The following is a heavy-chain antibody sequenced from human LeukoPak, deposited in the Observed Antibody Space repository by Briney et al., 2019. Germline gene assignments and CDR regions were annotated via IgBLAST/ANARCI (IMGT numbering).Heavy chain of an antibody. J-gene: IGHJ4*02. V-gene: IGHV3-66*01. Sequence: GGSLRLSCAASGFTVSSNYLSWVRQAPGKGLEWVSIIYSAGSTYYADSVRGRFTVSRDNSENTLYLQMNSLRAEDTAVYYCTRDPKYYYDSSGYFPWGQGTLVTVSS. CDR1: GFTVSSNY. D-gene: IGHD3-22*01. CDR2: IYSAGST. CDR3: TRDPKYYYDSSGYFP.